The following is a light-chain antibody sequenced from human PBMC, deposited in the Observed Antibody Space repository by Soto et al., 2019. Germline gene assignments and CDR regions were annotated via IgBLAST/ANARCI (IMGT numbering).Light chain of an antibody. Sequence: QSALTQPASVSGSLGQSITISCTGTSSDVGAYNYVSWYQQHPDKAPKLLIFEVTNRLSGVSGRFSGSKSGITASLSISGLQPEDEADYYCTSYSSSSPVLFGGGTKVTVL. CDR1: SSDVGAYNY. J-gene: IGLJ2*01. CDR3: TSYSSSSPVL. CDR2: EVT. V-gene: IGLV2-14*01.